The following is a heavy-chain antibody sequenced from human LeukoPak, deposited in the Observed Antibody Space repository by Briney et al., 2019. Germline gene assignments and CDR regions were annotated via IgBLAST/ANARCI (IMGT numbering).Heavy chain of an antibody. Sequence: GGSLRLSCAASGFTFSSYAMHWVRQAPGKGLEWVAVISYDGSNKYYADSVKGRFTISRDNSKNTLYLQMNSLRDEDTAVYYCARDSSRWLQSNYYGMDVWGQGTTVTVSS. CDR1: GFTFSSYA. CDR2: ISYDGSNK. J-gene: IGHJ6*02. D-gene: IGHD5-24*01. CDR3: ARDSSRWLQSNYYGMDV. V-gene: IGHV3-30-3*01.